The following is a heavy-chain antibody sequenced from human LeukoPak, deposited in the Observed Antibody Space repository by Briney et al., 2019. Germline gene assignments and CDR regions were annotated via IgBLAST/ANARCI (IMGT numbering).Heavy chain of an antibody. CDR1: GGSISSYY. V-gene: IGHV4-59*12. CDR3: ARGGPITMVRGVIITRFDP. D-gene: IGHD3-10*01. CDR2: ISDIGSI. J-gene: IGHJ5*02. Sequence: PSETLSLTCTVSGGSISSYYWSWIRQPPGKGLEWIAYISDIGSINYNPSLKSRVTISVDTSKNQFSLKLSSVTAADTAVYYCARGGPITMVRGVIITRFDPWGQGTLVTVSS.